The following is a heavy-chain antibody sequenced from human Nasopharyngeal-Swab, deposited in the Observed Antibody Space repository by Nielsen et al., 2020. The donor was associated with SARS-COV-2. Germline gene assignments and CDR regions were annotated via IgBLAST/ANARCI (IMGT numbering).Heavy chain of an antibody. CDR1: GASFNGLY. Sequence: SETLSLTCSVSGASFNGLYWNWTRQAPGKGLEWIGPFNHNERTNYNPSLKSRIAMLVDTSNNQVSLKVSSVSAGDTAVYYCARAGRVGDAYTGLDVWGQGTTVTVSS. V-gene: IGHV4-34*01. CDR2: FNHNERT. CDR3: ARAGRVGDAYTGLDV. J-gene: IGHJ6*02. D-gene: IGHD5-24*01.